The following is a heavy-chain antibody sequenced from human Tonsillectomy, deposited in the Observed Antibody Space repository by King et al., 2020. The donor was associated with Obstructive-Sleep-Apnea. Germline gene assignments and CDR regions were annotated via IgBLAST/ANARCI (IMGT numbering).Heavy chain of an antibody. CDR1: GFTFDDYV. Sequence: EVQLVESGGGSVQPGRSLRLSCAASGFTFDDYVMHWVRQAPGKGLEWVSGISWNSGSIGYADSVKGRFTISRDNAKNSLYLQMNSLRVEDTALYYCAKGHYDILNGYYGGSNWFDPWGQGTLVTVSS. CDR3: AKGHYDILNGYYGGSNWFDP. D-gene: IGHD3-9*01. J-gene: IGHJ5*02. V-gene: IGHV3-9*01. CDR2: ISWNSGSI.